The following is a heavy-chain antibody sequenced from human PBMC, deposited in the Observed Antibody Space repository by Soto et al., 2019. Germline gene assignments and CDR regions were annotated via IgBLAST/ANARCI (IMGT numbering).Heavy chain of an antibody. J-gene: IGHJ5*02. CDR1: GGTFSSYA. CDR2: IIPIFGTA. Sequence: GASVEVSCKASGGTFSSYAISWVRQAPGQGLEWMGGIIPIFGTANYAQKFQGRVTITADESTSTAYMELSSLRSEDTAVYYCARDPPGGPASSNWFDPWGQGTLVTVSS. V-gene: IGHV1-69*13. CDR3: ARDPPGGPASSNWFDP. D-gene: IGHD2-15*01.